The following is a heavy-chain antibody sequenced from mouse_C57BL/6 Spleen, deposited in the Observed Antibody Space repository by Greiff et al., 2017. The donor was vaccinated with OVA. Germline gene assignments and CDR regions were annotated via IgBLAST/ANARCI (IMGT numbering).Heavy chain of an antibody. CDR2: IDPSDSYT. Sequence: VQLQQPGAELVMPGASVKLSCKASGYTFTSYWMHWVKQRPGQGLEWIGEIDPSDSYTNYNQKFKGKSTLTVDNSSSTAYMQLSSLTSEDSAVYYCALSLDYGNPAWFAYWGQGTLVTVSA. CDR1: GYTFTSYW. V-gene: IGHV1-69*01. D-gene: IGHD2-1*01. J-gene: IGHJ3*01. CDR3: ALSLDYGNPAWFAY.